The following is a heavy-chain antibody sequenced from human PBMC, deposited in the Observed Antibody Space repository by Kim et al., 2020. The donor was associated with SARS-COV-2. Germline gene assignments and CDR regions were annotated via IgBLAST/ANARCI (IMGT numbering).Heavy chain of an antibody. CDR2: IIPIFGTA. J-gene: IGHJ3*02. CDR1: GGTFSSYA. D-gene: IGHD6-13*01. Sequence: SVKVSCKASGGTFSSYAISWVRQAPGQGLEWMGGIIPIFGTANYAQKFQGRVTITADESTSTAYMELSSLRSEDTAVYYCARIFRQQLVLLGAFDIWGQGTMVTVSS. CDR3: ARIFRQQLVLLGAFDI. V-gene: IGHV1-69*13.